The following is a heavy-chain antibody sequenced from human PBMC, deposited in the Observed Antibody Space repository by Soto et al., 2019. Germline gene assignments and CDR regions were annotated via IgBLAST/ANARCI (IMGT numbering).Heavy chain of an antibody. V-gene: IGHV3-30*18. CDR1: GFTFSTYD. Sequence: QVQLLESGGGVVQPGRSLRLSCAASGFTFSTYDMHWFRQAPGTGLEWVAVISSDGSNEYDADSVKDRFTTSRDNSKNTLYVQMNSLRAEDTAVYYCAKDLGDISADDGADYCGPGTLGTVSS. CDR2: ISSDGSNE. D-gene: IGHD6-25*01. J-gene: IGHJ4*02. CDR3: AKDLGDISADDGADY.